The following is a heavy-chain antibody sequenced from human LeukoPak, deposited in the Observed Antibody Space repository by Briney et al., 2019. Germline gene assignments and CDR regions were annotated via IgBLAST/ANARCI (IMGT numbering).Heavy chain of an antibody. V-gene: IGHV3-48*02. CDR1: GFTFSSYS. D-gene: IGHD6-19*01. J-gene: IGHJ4*02. Sequence: GGSLRLSCAASGFTFSSYSMNWVRQAPGKGLEWVSYISSSSSTIYYADSVKGRFTISRDNSKNTLYLQMSSLRDEDTAVYYCAGLSESGWYYFDYWGQGTLVTVSS. CDR3: AGLSESGWYYFDY. CDR2: ISSSSSTI.